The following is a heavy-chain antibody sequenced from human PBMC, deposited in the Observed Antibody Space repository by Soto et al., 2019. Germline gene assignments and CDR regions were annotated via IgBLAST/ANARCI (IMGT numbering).Heavy chain of an antibody. D-gene: IGHD3-3*01. CDR1: GYTFTSYG. CDR3: ARRIFGVDTYNWFDP. CDR2: INAGNGNT. J-gene: IGHJ5*02. V-gene: IGHV1-18*01. Sequence: ASVKVSCKASGYTFTSYGISWVRQAPGQGLEWMGWINAGNGNTKYSQKFQGRVTITADESTSTAYMELSSLRSEDTAVYYCARRIFGVDTYNWFDPWGQGTLVTVSS.